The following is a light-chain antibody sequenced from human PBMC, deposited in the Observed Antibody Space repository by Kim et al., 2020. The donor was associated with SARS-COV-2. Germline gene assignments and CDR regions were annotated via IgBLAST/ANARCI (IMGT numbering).Light chain of an antibody. CDR3: QHYNSAPYT. Sequence: DIQMTQSPSTLSASVGDRVTITCRASQSISIWLAWYQQKPGKAPKLLIYDASSLESGVPSRFSGSGSGTVFTLTISSLQPDDFATYYCQHYNSAPYTFGKGTKLEIK. CDR2: DAS. CDR1: QSISIW. J-gene: IGKJ2*01. V-gene: IGKV1-5*01.